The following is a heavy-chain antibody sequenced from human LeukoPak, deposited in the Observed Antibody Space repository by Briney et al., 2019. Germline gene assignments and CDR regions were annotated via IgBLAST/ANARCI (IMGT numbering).Heavy chain of an antibody. V-gene: IGHV3-21*01. CDR3: ARDIIGVGSTFDY. CDR2: ISSSSSYI. D-gene: IGHD3-3*02. CDR1: GFTFSSYT. Sequence: GGSLRLSCAASGFTFSSYTMNWVRQAPGEGLEWVSSISSSSSYIYYANSVRGRFTISRDNAKNSLYLQMNTLRAEDTAVYYCARDIIGVGSTFDYWGQGTLVTVSS. J-gene: IGHJ4*02.